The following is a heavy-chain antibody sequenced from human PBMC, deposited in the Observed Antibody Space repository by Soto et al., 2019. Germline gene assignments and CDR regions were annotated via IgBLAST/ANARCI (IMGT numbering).Heavy chain of an antibody. D-gene: IGHD4-17*01. CDR3: ARRAIMTIVTHADNWFHP. V-gene: IGHV4-59*08. CDR1: GGSVSSYY. Sequence: ASETLSLSCTVSGGSVSSYYWMWIRQPPGKGLEWIGCIYYSGTTHYNPSLKSRVNMALDTSKNQFSLKLSYVTAADTAVYYCARRAIMTIVTHADNWFHPWGQGTLVSVSS. CDR2: IYYSGTT. J-gene: IGHJ5*02.